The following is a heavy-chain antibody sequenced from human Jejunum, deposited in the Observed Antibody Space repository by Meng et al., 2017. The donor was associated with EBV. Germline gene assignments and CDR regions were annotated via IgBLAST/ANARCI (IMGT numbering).Heavy chain of an antibody. J-gene: IGHJ4*02. V-gene: IGHV4-4*03. CDR3: GRYCYDTSGHYYFDS. CDR1: GGSIYSSNW. D-gene: IGHD3-22*01. Sequence: QVHRREAGPGMVESPGTLSLTCSVSGGSIYSSNWWSWVRQPPGRGLQWIVEIHYSGATTYIPSLKSRLTISVDQSNNQFSLSLDSAIAADTAVYYCGRYCYDTSGHYYFDSWGQGILVTVSS. CDR2: IHYSGAT.